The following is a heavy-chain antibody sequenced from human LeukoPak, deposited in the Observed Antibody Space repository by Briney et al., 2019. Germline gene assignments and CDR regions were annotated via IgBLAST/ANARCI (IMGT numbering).Heavy chain of an antibody. Sequence: GGSLRLSCAASGFTFSSYAMSWVRQAPGKGLEWVSAISGSGGSTYYADSVKGRFTISRDNSKNTLYLQMNSLRAEDTSVYYCAITPSSSWYAADYWGRGTLVTVSS. J-gene: IGHJ4*02. CDR3: AITPSSSWYAADY. CDR1: GFTFSSYA. CDR2: ISGSGGST. V-gene: IGHV3-23*01. D-gene: IGHD6-13*01.